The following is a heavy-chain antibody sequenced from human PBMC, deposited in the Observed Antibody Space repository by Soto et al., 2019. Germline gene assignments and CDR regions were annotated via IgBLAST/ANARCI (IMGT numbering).Heavy chain of an antibody. CDR2: IDPSDSYT. CDR1: GYSFTSYW. Sequence: EVQLVQSGAEVKKPGESLRISCKGSGYSFTSYWISWVRQMPGKGLEWMGRIDPSDSYTNYSPSFQGHVTISVDKSIXSAYLQWSSLKASDTAMYYCARLQAAAGDNDLTFDYWGQGTLVTVSS. J-gene: IGHJ4*02. CDR3: ARLQAAAGDNDLTFDY. D-gene: IGHD6-13*01. V-gene: IGHV5-10-1*01.